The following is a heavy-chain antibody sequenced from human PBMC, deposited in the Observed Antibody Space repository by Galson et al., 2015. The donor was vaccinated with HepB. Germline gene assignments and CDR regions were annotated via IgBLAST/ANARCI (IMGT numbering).Heavy chain of an antibody. CDR3: EKNYDFWSGYSTRVHYYYMDV. J-gene: IGHJ6*03. CDR1: RLTLPNYG. Sequence: SLRLSCADSRLTLPNYGMSWVRQAPGKGLEWVANIAQDGSATYYVDSVKGRFTISRDNAKNSVYLQMNSLRGDDAAVYYCEKNYDFWSGYSTRVHYYYMDVWGEGTTVGISS. V-gene: IGHV3-7*03. CDR2: IAQDGSAT. D-gene: IGHD3-3*01.